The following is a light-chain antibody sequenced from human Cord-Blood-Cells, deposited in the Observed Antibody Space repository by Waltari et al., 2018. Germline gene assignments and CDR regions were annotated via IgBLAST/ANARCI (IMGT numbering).Light chain of an antibody. CDR1: SSDVGSYNI. V-gene: IGLV2-23*01. CDR2: EGS. J-gene: IGLJ3*02. Sequence: QSALTQPASVSGSPGQSITISCTRTSSDVGSYNIVSWYQQHPGKAPKHRIYEGSKRPPGVSNRFSGSKSGNTSSLTMSGLQAEDKADYYCCSYAGSSTWVFGGGTKLTVL. CDR3: CSYAGSSTWV.